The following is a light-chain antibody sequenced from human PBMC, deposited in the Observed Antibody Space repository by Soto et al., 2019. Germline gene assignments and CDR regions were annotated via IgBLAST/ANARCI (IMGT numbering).Light chain of an antibody. J-gene: IGLJ1*01. CDR2: DVA. Sequence: QSALTQPASVSGSPGQSIAISCTGTRSDVGGYNYVSWYQQHPGKAPKLMLYDVAIRPSGVSDRFSGSKSGNTASLTISGLQAEDEADYYCTSYTTSSTYVFGTGTK. CDR1: RSDVGGYNY. V-gene: IGLV2-14*01. CDR3: TSYTTSSTYV.